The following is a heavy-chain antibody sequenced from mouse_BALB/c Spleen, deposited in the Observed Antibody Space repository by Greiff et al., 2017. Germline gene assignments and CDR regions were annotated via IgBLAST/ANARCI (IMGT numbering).Heavy chain of an antibody. CDR2: IDPANGNT. V-gene: IGHV14-3*02. CDR1: GFNFKDTY. D-gene: IGHD2-14*01. CDR3: AREGLRYEGFEY. J-gene: IGHJ3*01. Sequence: DVQLLESGAELVKPGASVKLSCTASGFNFKDTYMHWVKQRPEQGLEWIGRIDPANGNTKYDPKFQGKATITADTSSNTAYLQLSSLTSEDTAVYYCAREGLRYEGFEYWGQGTLVTVSA.